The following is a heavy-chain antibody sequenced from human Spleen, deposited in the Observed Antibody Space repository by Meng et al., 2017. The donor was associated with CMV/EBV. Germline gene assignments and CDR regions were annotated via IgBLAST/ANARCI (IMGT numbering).Heavy chain of an antibody. Sequence: SETLSLTCAVYGGSFSGYYWSWIRQPPGKGLEWIGEISHSGSTNYNPSLKSRVTISVDTSKKHFSLKLSSVTAADTAVYYCARSNYYDSSGFYYDYWGQGTLVTVSS. CDR3: ARSNYYDSSGFYYDY. CDR1: GGSFSGYY. CDR2: ISHSGST. V-gene: IGHV4-34*01. J-gene: IGHJ4*02. D-gene: IGHD3-22*01.